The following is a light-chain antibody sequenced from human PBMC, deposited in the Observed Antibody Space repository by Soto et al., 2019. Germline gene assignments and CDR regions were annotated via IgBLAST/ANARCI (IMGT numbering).Light chain of an antibody. CDR3: AAWDDSLNGVA. V-gene: IGLV1-44*01. J-gene: IGLJ3*02. Sequence: QSVLTQPPSASGTPGQRVIVSCSGSSSNIRSHTVNWYQQLPGTAPKLLIYSNNQRPSGVPDRFSGSKSGTSASLAISGLQSEDEADYYCAAWDDSLNGVAFGGGTQLTVL. CDR1: SSNIRSHT. CDR2: SNN.